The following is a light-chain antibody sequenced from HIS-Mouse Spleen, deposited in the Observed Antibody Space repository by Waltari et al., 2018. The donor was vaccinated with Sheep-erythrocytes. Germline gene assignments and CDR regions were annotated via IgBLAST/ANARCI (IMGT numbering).Light chain of an antibody. Sequence: DIVMTQSPDSLTVSLGERATINCKSSQSVVYSSNNKNYLAWHQQKPGLHTKLLIYCASTRECGVPDRFRGSGSGTDITLTISSLQAEDVAVYYCQQYYSPLTFGGGTKVEIK. V-gene: IGKV4-1*01. J-gene: IGKJ4*01. CDR1: QSVVYSSNNKNY. CDR3: QQYYSPLT. CDR2: CAS.